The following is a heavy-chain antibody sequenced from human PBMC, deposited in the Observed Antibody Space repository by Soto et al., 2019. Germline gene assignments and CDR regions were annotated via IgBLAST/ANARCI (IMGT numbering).Heavy chain of an antibody. V-gene: IGHV3-11*01. D-gene: IGHD3-3*01. J-gene: IGHJ6*02. Sequence: GGSLRLSCAASGFTFSDYYMSWIRQAPGKGLEWVSYISSSGSTIYYADSVKGRLTISRDNAKNSLYLQMNSLRAEDTAVYYCAREWVTIFGVVTSYYGMDVWGQGTSVTVSS. CDR2: ISSSGSTI. CDR1: GFTFSDYY. CDR3: AREWVTIFGVVTSYYGMDV.